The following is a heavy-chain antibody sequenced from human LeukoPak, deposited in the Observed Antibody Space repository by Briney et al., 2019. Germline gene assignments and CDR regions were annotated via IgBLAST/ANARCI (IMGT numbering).Heavy chain of an antibody. V-gene: IGHV4-59*08. CDR2: IYYSGST. D-gene: IGHD5-24*01. CDR1: GGSMSSYY. J-gene: IGHJ4*02. CDR3: ARGARAGYNLEPFDY. Sequence: PSETLSLTCTVSGGSMSSYYWSWIRQPPGKGLEWIGYIYYSGSTKYNPSLKSRVAISVDTSKNQFSLKLSSVTAADTAVYYCARGARAGYNLEPFDYWGQGTLVTVS.